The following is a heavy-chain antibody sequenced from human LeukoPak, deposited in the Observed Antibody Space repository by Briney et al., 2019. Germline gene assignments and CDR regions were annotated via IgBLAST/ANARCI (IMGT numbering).Heavy chain of an antibody. D-gene: IGHD3-10*01. V-gene: IGHV3-23*01. Sequence: GGSLRLSCAASGFTFSSYSMSWVRQAPGKGLEWVSAISGSGGSTYYADSVKGRFTISRDNSKNTLYLQMNSLRAEDTAVYYCAISPITYDYGSGSYRFDYWGQGTLVTVSS. CDR2: ISGSGGST. CDR1: GFTFSSYS. J-gene: IGHJ4*02. CDR3: AISPITYDYGSGSYRFDY.